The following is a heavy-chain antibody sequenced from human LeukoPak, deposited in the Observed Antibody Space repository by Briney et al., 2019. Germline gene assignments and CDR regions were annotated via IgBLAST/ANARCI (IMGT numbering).Heavy chain of an antibody. CDR3: ARYRTPISGYFDY. V-gene: IGHV4-39*07. D-gene: IGHD1-14*01. J-gene: IGHJ4*02. CDR2: IYYSGST. CDR1: GGSISSSSYY. Sequence: PSETLSLTCTVSGGSISSSSYYWGWIRQPPGKGLEWIGNIYYSGSTNYNPSLKSRVTISVDTSKNQFSLKLSSVTAADTAVYYCARYRTPISGYFDYWGQGTLVTVSS.